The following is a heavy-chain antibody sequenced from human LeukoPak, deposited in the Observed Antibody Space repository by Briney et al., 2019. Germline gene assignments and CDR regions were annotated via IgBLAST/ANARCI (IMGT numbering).Heavy chain of an antibody. J-gene: IGHJ6*04. Sequence: PSQTLSLTCNVSGDSLTSRAYYWSWIRQHPGTGLEWIGYIYHSGGTYYNPSLMTRVSMSVDTSKNQFSLKLTSVTAADSAVYYCARDMFVGGLDVWGKGTTVTVSS. CDR1: GDSLTSRAYY. CDR2: IYHSGGT. D-gene: IGHD3-16*01. CDR3: ARDMFVGGLDV. V-gene: IGHV4-31*03.